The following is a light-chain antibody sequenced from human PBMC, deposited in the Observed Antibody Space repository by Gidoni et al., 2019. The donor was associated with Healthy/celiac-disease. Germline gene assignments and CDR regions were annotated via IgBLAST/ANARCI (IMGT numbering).Light chain of an antibody. V-gene: IGKV3-11*01. Sequence: EIVLTQYPATLSLSPGERATLSCRASKSVSSYLAWYQQKPGQAPRLRIYDASNRATGIPARFSGSGSGTDFTLTIISLEPEDFAVYYCQQRSNWLTFGGGIKVEIK. CDR1: KSVSSY. CDR2: DAS. J-gene: IGKJ4*01. CDR3: QQRSNWLT.